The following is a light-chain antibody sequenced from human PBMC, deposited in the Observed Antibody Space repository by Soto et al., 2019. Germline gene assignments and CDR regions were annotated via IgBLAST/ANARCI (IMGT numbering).Light chain of an antibody. CDR3: QQYNNWPPWT. V-gene: IGKV3-15*01. CDR1: QSVTTN. J-gene: IGKJ1*01. Sequence: ELVMTQSPATLSVSPGERATLSCRASQSVTTNMAWYQQKPGQAPRLLIYGASTRATGIPARFSGSGSGTDFTLNISSLQSEDFAVYYCQQYNNWPPWTFGQGTKV. CDR2: GAS.